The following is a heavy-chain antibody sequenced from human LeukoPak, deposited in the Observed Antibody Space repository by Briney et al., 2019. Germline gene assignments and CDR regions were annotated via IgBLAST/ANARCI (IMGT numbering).Heavy chain of an antibody. CDR1: GFTFSSYW. CDR2: MNQDGSEK. J-gene: IGHJ4*02. V-gene: IGHV3-7*01. D-gene: IGHD6-19*01. CDR3: ARDDSGPDY. Sequence: GGSLGLSCAASGFTFSSYWMSWVRQAPGKGLEWVANMNQDGSEKYYVDSVKGRFTNSRDNAENSLYLQMNSLRAEDTAVYYCARDDSGPDYWGQGTLVTVSS.